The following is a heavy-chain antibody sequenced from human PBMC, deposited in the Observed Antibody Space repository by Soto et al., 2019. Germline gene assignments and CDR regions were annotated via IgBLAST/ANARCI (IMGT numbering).Heavy chain of an antibody. D-gene: IGHD3-10*01. CDR3: ARQQEYYGAASYPYYDHGMDV. CDR1: GCSFTSYW. J-gene: IGHJ6*02. V-gene: IGHV5-51*01. CDR2: IYPGDSDT. Sequence: ETLMISCKESGCSFTSYWIGWVRQMPGKGPEWMGIIYPGDSDTRYSPSFQGQVTISADKSISTAYLQWSSLKASDTAMYYCARQQEYYGAASYPYYDHGMDVWGQGHTGT.